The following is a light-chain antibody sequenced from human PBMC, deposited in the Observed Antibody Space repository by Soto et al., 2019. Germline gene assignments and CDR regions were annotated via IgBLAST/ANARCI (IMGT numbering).Light chain of an antibody. Sequence: QSVLTQPPSASGTPGQRVTISCSGSSSNIGSNYVYWYQQLPGTAPKLLIYSNNQRPSGVPAQFSGSKSGTSASLAISGLRSEDEADYYCAAWDDSLSGVVFGGGTQLTVL. V-gene: IGLV1-47*02. CDR3: AAWDDSLSGVV. CDR1: SSNIGSNY. J-gene: IGLJ2*01. CDR2: SNN.